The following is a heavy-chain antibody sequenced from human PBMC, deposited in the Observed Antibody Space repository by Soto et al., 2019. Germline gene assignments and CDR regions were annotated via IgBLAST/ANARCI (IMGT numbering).Heavy chain of an antibody. CDR3: AKAKGRSNFYYSGLDV. D-gene: IGHD1-26*01. CDR2: MTAATGTT. CDR1: GFTFGSYG. Sequence: PGGSLRLSCAASGFTFGSYGMTWVRQAPGKGLECVSGMTAATGTTYYADSVKGRFTISRDLSTNTLFLQMNSLRAADSAVYYCAKAKGRSNFYYSGLDVWGQGTTVTVSS. V-gene: IGHV3-23*01. J-gene: IGHJ6*02.